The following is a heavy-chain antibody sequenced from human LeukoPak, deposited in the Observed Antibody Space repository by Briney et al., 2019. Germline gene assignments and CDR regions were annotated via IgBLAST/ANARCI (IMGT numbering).Heavy chain of an antibody. CDR1: GGSISSGGYY. V-gene: IGHV4-31*03. CDR2: IYYSGST. J-gene: IGHJ4*02. Sequence: PSETLSLTCTVSGGSISSGGYYWSWIRQHPGKGLEWIGYIYYSGSTYYNPSLKSRVTISVDTSKNQFSLKLSSVTAADTAVYYCARQDSSGWYSDWGQGTLVTVSS. D-gene: IGHD6-19*01. CDR3: ARQDSSGWYSD.